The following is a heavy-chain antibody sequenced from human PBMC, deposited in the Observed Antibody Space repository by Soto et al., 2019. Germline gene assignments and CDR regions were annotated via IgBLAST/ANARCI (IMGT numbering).Heavy chain of an antibody. Sequence: SETLSLTCAVYGGSFSGYYWSWIRQPPGKGLEWIGEINHSGSTNYNPSLKSRVTISVDTSKNQFSLKLSSVTAADTAVYYCARGFYDFGVVIHESRSFDYWGQGTLVTVSS. CDR3: ARGFYDFGVVIHESRSFDY. J-gene: IGHJ4*02. CDR2: INHSGST. D-gene: IGHD3-3*01. CDR1: GGSFSGYY. V-gene: IGHV4-34*01.